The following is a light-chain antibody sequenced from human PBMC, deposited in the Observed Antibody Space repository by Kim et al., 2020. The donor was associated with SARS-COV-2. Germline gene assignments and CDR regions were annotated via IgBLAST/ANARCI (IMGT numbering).Light chain of an antibody. CDR1: SGHSSYA. CDR2: VNSDGSH. J-gene: IGLJ3*02. Sequence: QPVLTQSPSASASLGASVKLTCTLNSGHSSYAIAWHQQQPEKGPRYLMKVNSDGSHSKGDVIPDRFSGSSSGAERYLTISSLQSEDEADYYCQTWGTGIRVFGGGTQLTVL. CDR3: QTWGTGIRV. V-gene: IGLV4-69*01.